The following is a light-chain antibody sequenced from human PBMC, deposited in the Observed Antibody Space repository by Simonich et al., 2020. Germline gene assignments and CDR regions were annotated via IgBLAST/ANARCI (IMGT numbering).Light chain of an antibody. Sequence: QSALTQPASVSGSPGQSITISCTGTSSDVGGYNYVSWYHQHPGKALKLMIYDVSKPPSGVSNSFSGSKSGNTASLTISGPQAEDEADYYCSSYTSSSTLVFGGGTKLTVL. CDR3: SSYTSSSTLV. CDR2: DVS. J-gene: IGLJ2*01. CDR1: SSDVGGYNY. V-gene: IGLV2-14*01.